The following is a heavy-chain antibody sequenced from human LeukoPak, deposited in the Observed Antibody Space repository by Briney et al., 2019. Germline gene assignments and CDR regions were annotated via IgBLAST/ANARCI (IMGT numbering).Heavy chain of an antibody. CDR2: ISYDGSNK. CDR3: ARDHPSGSFDY. D-gene: IGHD1-26*01. J-gene: IGHJ4*02. Sequence: GGSLRLSCAASGFTFSSYAMHWVRQAPGKGLEWVAVISYDGSNKYYADSVKGRFTISRDNSKNMLYLQMNSLRAEDTAVYYCARDHPSGSFDYWGQGTLVTVSS. CDR1: GFTFSSYA. V-gene: IGHV3-30*01.